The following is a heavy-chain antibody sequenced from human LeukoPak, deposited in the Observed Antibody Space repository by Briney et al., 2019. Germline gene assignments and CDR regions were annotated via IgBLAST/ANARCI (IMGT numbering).Heavy chain of an antibody. CDR2: FDPEDGET. CDR1: GYTLTELS. Sequence: ASVKVSCKVSGYTLTELSMHWVRQAPGKGLEWMGGFDPEDGETIYAQKFQGRVTMTEDTSTDTAYMELSSLRSEDTAVYYCATAAGGQPWFGANWFDPWGQGTLVTVSS. J-gene: IGHJ5*02. V-gene: IGHV1-24*01. CDR3: ATAAGGQPWFGANWFDP. D-gene: IGHD3-10*01.